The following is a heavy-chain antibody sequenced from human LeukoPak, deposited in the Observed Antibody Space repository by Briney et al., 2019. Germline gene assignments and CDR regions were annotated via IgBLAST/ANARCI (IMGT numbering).Heavy chain of an antibody. CDR1: KFNFFSYG. CDR2: IVTDGSTT. D-gene: IGHD2-21*02. CDR3: ARELPREVTLDY. Sequence: GGSLRLSCVASKFNFFSYGMQWVRQAPGKGLVWFSRIVTDGSTTSYADSVKGRFTISRDNARNTLYLQMNSLRVEDTAVYYCARELPREVTLDYWGQGTLVTVSP. V-gene: IGHV3-74*01. J-gene: IGHJ4*01.